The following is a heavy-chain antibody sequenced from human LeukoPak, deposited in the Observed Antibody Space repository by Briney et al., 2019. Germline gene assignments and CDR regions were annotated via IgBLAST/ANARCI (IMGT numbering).Heavy chain of an antibody. V-gene: IGHV4-61*02. D-gene: IGHD2-8*01. J-gene: IGHJ6*03. CDR3: ARDLDLMSRYYYYYMDV. CDR2: ISTSGST. CDR1: GGSISSGSYY. Sequence: SETLSLTCTVSGGSISSGSYYWSWIRQPAGKGLEWIGRISTSGSTNYNPSLKSRVTISVDTSKNQFSLKLSSVTAADTAVYYCARDLDLMSRYYYYYMDVWGKGTTVTVS.